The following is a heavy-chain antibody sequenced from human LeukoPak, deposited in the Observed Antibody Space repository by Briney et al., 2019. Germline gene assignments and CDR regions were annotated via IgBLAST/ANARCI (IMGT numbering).Heavy chain of an antibody. CDR1: GGTFSSYA. Sequence: SVKVSCKASGGTFSSYAISWVRQAPGQGLEWMGGIIPIFGTANYAQKLQGRVTITADESTSTAYMELSSLRSEDTAVYYCARDQYCSSTSCYGIDWFDPWGQGTLVTVSS. V-gene: IGHV1-69*13. CDR2: IIPIFGTA. CDR3: ARDQYCSSTSCYGIDWFDP. D-gene: IGHD2-2*01. J-gene: IGHJ5*02.